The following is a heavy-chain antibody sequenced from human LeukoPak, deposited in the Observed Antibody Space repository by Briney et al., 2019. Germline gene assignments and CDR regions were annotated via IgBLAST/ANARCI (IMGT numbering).Heavy chain of an antibody. CDR1: GFTFSSYG. D-gene: IGHD7-27*01. CDR2: IRYDGSNK. J-gene: IGHJ4*02. Sequence: GGSLRLSCAASGFTFSSYGMHWARQAPGKGLEWVAFIRYDGSNKYYADSVKGRFTISRDNSKNTLYLQMNSLRAEDTAVYYWAKGLNWGSWYFGYWGQGTLVTVSS. CDR3: AKGLNWGSWYFGY. V-gene: IGHV3-30*02.